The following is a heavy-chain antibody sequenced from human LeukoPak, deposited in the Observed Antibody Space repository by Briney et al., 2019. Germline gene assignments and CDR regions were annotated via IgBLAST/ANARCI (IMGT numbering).Heavy chain of an antibody. Sequence: ASVKVSCKVSGYTLTELSMHWVRQAPGKGLEWMGGFAPEDGETIYAQKFQGRVTMTEDTSTDTAYMELSSLRSEDTAVYYCATDSSPMRFLEWLFPRMDVWGQGTTVTVSS. CDR2: FAPEDGET. CDR3: ATDSSPMRFLEWLFPRMDV. J-gene: IGHJ6*02. D-gene: IGHD3-3*01. V-gene: IGHV1-24*01. CDR1: GYTLTELS.